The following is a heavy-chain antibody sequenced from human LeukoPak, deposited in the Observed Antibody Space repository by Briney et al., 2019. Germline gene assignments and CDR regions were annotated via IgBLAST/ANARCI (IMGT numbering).Heavy chain of an antibody. CDR2: IYPSDSDT. CDR1: GYSFTNYW. J-gene: IGHJ4*02. D-gene: IGHD6-6*01. V-gene: IGHV5-51*01. Sequence: GESLKISRKGSGYSFTNYWIGWVRQMPGKGLEWMGIIYPSDSDTRYSPSFQGQVTISADKSISTAYLQWSSLKASDTAMYYCAKLTIYGSSSTGFDYWGQGALVTVSS. CDR3: AKLTIYGSSSTGFDY.